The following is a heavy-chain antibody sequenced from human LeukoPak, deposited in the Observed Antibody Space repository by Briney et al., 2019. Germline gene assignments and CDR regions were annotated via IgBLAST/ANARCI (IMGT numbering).Heavy chain of an antibody. D-gene: IGHD3-16*02. V-gene: IGHV4-39*07. CDR3: ARDKTHDYVWGSYRYEAAFDI. CDR2: IYYSGST. CDR1: GGSISSSSYY. Sequence: SETLSLTCTVSGGSISSSSYYWGWIRQPPGKGLEWIGSIYYSGSTYYNPSLKSRVTISVDTSKNQFSLKLSSVTAADTAVYYCARDKTHDYVWGSYRYEAAFDIWGQGTMVTVSS. J-gene: IGHJ3*02.